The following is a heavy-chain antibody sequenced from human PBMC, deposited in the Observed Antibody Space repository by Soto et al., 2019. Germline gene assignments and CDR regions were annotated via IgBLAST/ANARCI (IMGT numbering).Heavy chain of an antibody. Sequence: GGSLRLSCTASGFIFTNYAMNWVRQAPGKGLEWVSVIGGRGNSAYYADSVQGRFTISRDNSKNTLSLQMSSLTADDTAIYYCVREGRGSFDFWGRGTMVTVSS. CDR1: GFIFTNYA. D-gene: IGHD5-12*01. CDR2: IGGRGNSA. J-gene: IGHJ3*01. CDR3: VREGRGSFDF. V-gene: IGHV3-23*01.